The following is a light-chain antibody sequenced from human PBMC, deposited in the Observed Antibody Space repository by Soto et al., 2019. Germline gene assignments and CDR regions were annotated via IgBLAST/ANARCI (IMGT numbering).Light chain of an antibody. CDR3: HQYGSSAWT. V-gene: IGKV3-20*01. CDR2: GAS. J-gene: IGKJ1*01. Sequence: ETVLTQSPGTLSLSPGERATLSCRASQTIRSNYLAWYRQTPGQAPRLLIYGASNRATVIADRFSGSGSGTDFPLIISRLEPEDFALYSCHQYGSSAWTFGQGTKVEIK. CDR1: QTIRSNY.